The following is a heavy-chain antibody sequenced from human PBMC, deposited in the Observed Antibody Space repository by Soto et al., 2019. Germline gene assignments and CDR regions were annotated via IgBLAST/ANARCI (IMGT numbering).Heavy chain of an antibody. J-gene: IGHJ5*02. Sequence: GGSLRLSCAASGFTFSSYAMHWVRQAPGKGLEWVAVISYDGSNKYYADSVKGRFTISRDNSKNTLYLQMNSLRAEDTAVYYCARDSSYSSSWYWFDPWGQGTLVTVSS. D-gene: IGHD6-13*01. V-gene: IGHV3-30-3*01. CDR2: ISYDGSNK. CDR3: ARDSSYSSSWYWFDP. CDR1: GFTFSSYA.